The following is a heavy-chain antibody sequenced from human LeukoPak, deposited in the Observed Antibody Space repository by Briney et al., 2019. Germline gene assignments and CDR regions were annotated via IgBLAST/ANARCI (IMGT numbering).Heavy chain of an antibody. CDR3: ARVGSFVGQPNV. V-gene: IGHV4-4*07. CDR1: GGSLSDYF. J-gene: IGHJ4*02. Sequence: SETLSLTCTVSGGSLSDYFWTWVRQPTGKGLEWIGRIYGGGLFGIGSGRTDYNPSLKSRVSISVDTSKNQFSLKLSSVTAADTAVYYCARVGSFVGQPNVWGQGTLVTVSS. CDR2: IYGGGLFGIGSGRT. D-gene: IGHD3-10*01.